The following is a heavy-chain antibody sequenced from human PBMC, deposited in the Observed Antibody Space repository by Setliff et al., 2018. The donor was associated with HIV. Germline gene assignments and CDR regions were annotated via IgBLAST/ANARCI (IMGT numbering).Heavy chain of an antibody. CDR1: GGSVGSGSYY. V-gene: IGHV4-61*01. D-gene: IGHD4-17*01. J-gene: IGHJ4*02. CDR3: ARDPPGYGDSNDY. CDR2: IYYSGST. Sequence: SETLSLTCAVSGGSVGSGSYYWSWIRQSPGKGLEWIGYIYYSGSTTYNPTLKSRVTMSIDTSKNQFSMKVRSVSAADTAVYYCARDPPGYGDSNDYWGQGMLVTVSS.